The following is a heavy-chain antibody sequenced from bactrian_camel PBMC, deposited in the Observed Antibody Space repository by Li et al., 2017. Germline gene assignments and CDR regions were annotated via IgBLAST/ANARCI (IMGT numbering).Heavy chain of an antibody. J-gene: IGHJ4*01. V-gene: IGHV3S40*01. Sequence: DVQLVESGGGSVQAGGSLRLSCTQTGFPISNLHMAWFRQVPGKELEGVAAIYSRDGRTYYASSVKGRFTISQDNAKNTVYLQMNSVKPEDTAMYYCAAHTWWSRNCPKSPPSITTWGQGTQVTVS. CDR2: IYSRDGRT. CDR1: GFPISNLH. D-gene: IGHD3*01. CDR3: AAHTWWSRNCPKSPPSITT.